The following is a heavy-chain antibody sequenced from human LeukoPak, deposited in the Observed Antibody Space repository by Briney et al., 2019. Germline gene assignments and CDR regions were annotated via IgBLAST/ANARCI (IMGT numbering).Heavy chain of an antibody. CDR2: ISYDGSNK. D-gene: IGHD6-19*01. Sequence: GRSLRLSCAASGFTFSSYAMHRVRQAPGKGLECVAVISYDGSNKYYADSVKGRFTISRDNSKNTLYLQMNSLRAEDTAVYYCARGSAVGAFDIWGQGTMVTVSS. CDR1: GFTFSSYA. CDR3: ARGSAVGAFDI. J-gene: IGHJ3*02. V-gene: IGHV3-30-3*01.